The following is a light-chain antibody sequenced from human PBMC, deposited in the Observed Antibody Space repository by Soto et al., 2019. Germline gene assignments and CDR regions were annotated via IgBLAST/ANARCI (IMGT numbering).Light chain of an antibody. J-gene: IGKJ4*01. CDR3: QQRNNWLT. CDR1: QSVSSY. V-gene: IGKV3-11*01. Sequence: EIVLTQSPATLSLSPGERATLSCRASQSVSSYLAWYQQKPGQAPRLLIYDASNRVTGIPARFSGSGSGTDFTLTISSLEPEDCAVYYCQQRNNWLTFGGGTKVEIK. CDR2: DAS.